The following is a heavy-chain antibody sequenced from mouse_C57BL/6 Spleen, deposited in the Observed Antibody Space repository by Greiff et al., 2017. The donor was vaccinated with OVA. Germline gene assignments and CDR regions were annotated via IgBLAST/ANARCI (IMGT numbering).Heavy chain of an antibody. CDR1: GYAFTNYL. V-gene: IGHV1-54*01. CDR2: INPGRGGT. D-gene: IGHD2-13*01. CDR3: ERDFDGDGWFAY. J-gene: IGHJ3*01. Sequence: VQLQQSGAELVRPGTSVKVSCKASGYAFTNYLIEWVKQRPGQGLEWIGVINPGRGGTNYNEKFKGKATRTADKSSSTAYMQLSIRTSEDSAVYFCERDFDGDGWFAYWGQGTLVTVSA.